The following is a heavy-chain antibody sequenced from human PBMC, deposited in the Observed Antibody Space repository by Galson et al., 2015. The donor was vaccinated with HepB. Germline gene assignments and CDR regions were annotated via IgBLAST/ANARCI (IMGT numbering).Heavy chain of an antibody. CDR2: INPNSGGT. J-gene: IGHJ4*02. CDR1: GFSFTDYY. CDR3: ARAASGWYGIDY. V-gene: IGHV1-2*06. Sequence: VKVSCKASGFSFTDYYMHWVRQAPGQGLEWMGRINPNSGGTNYAQKFQGRVTMTRDTSISTAFMELRRLRSDDTAVYYCARAASGWYGIDYWGQGTLVTVSS. D-gene: IGHD6-19*01.